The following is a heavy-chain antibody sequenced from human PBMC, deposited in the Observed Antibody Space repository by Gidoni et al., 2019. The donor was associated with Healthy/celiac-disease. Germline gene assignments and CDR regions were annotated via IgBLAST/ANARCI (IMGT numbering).Heavy chain of an antibody. D-gene: IGHD6-6*01. Sequence: EVQLVESGGGLVKPGGSLRLSCAASGFTFSSYSMNWVRQAPGKGLEWVSSISSSSSYIYYADSVKGRFTISRDNAKNSLYLQMNSLRAEDTAVYYCARDSKIAAPSTFDYWGQGTLVTVSS. CDR3: ARDSKIAAPSTFDY. V-gene: IGHV3-21*01. CDR1: GFTFSSYS. J-gene: IGHJ4*02. CDR2: ISSSSSYI.